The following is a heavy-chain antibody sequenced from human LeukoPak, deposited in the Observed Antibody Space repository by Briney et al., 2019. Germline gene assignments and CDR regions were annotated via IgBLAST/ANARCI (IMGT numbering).Heavy chain of an antibody. V-gene: IGHV4-39*01. Sequence: PSETLSLTCAVSDVSISTKSYYWGWVRQPPGKGLEWIGNVYYTGSTDYTPSLKSRVTISVDTSKNQFSLKLSSVTAADTAVYYCARTVDDGGTSHFDYWGQGTLVTVSS. D-gene: IGHD1-14*01. CDR1: DVSISTKSYY. CDR3: ARTVDDGGTSHFDY. CDR2: VYYTGST. J-gene: IGHJ4*02.